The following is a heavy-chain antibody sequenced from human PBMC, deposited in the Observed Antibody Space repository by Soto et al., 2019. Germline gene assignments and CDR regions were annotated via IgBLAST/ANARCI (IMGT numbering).Heavy chain of an antibody. CDR3: ARQAYSSGWYNWFDP. CDR1: GVTFSTYE. V-gene: IGHV3-48*03. CDR2: ISTSSNTI. D-gene: IGHD6-19*01. J-gene: IGHJ5*02. Sequence: GGSLRLSCAASGVTFSTYEMSWIRQAPGKGLEWVSYISTSSNTIYYADSVKGRFTISRENAKNSLYLQMNSLRAEDTAVYYCARQAYSSGWYNWFDPWGQGTLVTVSS.